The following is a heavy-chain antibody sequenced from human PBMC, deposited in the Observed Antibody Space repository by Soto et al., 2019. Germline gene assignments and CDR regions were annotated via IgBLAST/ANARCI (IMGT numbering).Heavy chain of an antibody. CDR3: AKNGQPPYYYYGLDV. J-gene: IGHJ6*02. Sequence: QGHLVQSEAEVKKSGASVKVSCKASGYTFTRYGISWVRQAPGQGLEWMGWISGYNGDTNYAQKLQGRLSMTIDTSTTTADMELRSLTSDDTAVYYCAKNGQPPYYYYGLDVWGQGTKVTVSS. CDR1: GYTFTRYG. CDR2: ISGYNGDT. D-gene: IGHD2-8*01. V-gene: IGHV1-18*01.